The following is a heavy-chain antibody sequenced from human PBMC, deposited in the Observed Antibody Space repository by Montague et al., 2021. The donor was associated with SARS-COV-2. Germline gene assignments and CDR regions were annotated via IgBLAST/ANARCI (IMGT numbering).Heavy chain of an antibody. V-gene: IGHV3-30*04. Sequence: SLRLSCAASGFTFSSYAMHWVRQAPGKGLEWVAVISYDVSNKYYADSVKGRFTISRDNSKNTLYLQMNSLRAEDTAVYYCARSLAATLLVYFDYWGQGTLVTVSS. D-gene: IGHD2-15*01. CDR2: ISYDVSNK. CDR3: ARSLAATLLVYFDY. CDR1: GFTFSSYA. J-gene: IGHJ4*02.